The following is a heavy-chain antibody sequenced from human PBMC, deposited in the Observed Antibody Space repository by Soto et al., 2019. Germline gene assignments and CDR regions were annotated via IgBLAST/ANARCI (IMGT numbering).Heavy chain of an antibody. CDR2: IYSSGTT. Sequence: PSETLSLTCTVSGDSISSAGYYWTWIRQHPGEALEWIGFIYSSGTTHHNTSFKSRAMLSVDTSKNQFTLRISYVTAADTAVYYCAREESAKRGGYVFDIWGQGTLVTVSS. CDR3: AREESAKRGGYVFDI. CDR1: GDSISSAGYY. J-gene: IGHJ3*02. D-gene: IGHD3-10*01. V-gene: IGHV4-31*03.